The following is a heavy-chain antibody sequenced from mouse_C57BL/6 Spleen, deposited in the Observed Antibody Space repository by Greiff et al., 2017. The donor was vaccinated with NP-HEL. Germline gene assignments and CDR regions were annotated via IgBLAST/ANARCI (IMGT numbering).Heavy chain of an antibody. Sequence: VQLQQSGAELVKPGASVKMSCKASGYTFTSYWITWVKQRPGQGLEGMGDIYPGSGSTNYNEKFKSKATLTVDTSSSTAYMQLSSLTSEDSAVYYCARRGYGSSSWFAYWGQGTLVTVSA. CDR1: GYTFTSYW. CDR3: ARRGYGSSSWFAY. J-gene: IGHJ3*01. D-gene: IGHD1-1*01. V-gene: IGHV1-55*01. CDR2: IYPGSGST.